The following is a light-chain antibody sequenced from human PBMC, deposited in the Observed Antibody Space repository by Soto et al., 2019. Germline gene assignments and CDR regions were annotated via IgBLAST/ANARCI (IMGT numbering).Light chain of an antibody. V-gene: IGKV1-9*01. CDR1: QGISSY. J-gene: IGKJ4*01. CDR2: AAS. CDR3: QQLNSYPRLT. Sequence: DIPLTQSPSFLSASVGDRVTITCRASQGISSYLPWYQQKPGKAPKLLIYAASTLQSGVPSRFSGSGSGTEFTLTISSLQPEDFATYYCQQLNSYPRLTFGGGTKVEIK.